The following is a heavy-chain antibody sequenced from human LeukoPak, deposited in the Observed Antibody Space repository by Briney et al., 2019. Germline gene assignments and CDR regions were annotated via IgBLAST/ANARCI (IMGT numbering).Heavy chain of an antibody. CDR3: ARDLRPAAKFDAFDI. J-gene: IGHJ3*02. CDR2: IYHSGST. D-gene: IGHD2-2*01. V-gene: IGHV4-30-2*01. Sequence: ASETLSLTCTVSGGSISSGGYYWSWIRQPPGKGLEWIGYIYHSGSTYYNPSLKSRVTISVDRSKNQFSLKLSSVTAADTAVYYCARDLRPAAKFDAFDIWGQGTMVTVSS. CDR1: GGSISSGGYY.